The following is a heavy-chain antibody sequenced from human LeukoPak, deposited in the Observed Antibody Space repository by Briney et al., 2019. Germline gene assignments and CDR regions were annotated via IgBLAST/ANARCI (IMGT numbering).Heavy chain of an antibody. V-gene: IGHV3-48*03. Sequence: GGSLRLSCAASGFTFRSYEMDWVRQAPGKGLEWVSYISSSGSAIYYADSVKGRFTISRDNAKNSLYLQMNSLRAEDTAVYYCAREMATNHDAFDIWGQGTMVTVSS. CDR1: GFTFRSYE. CDR3: AREMATNHDAFDI. D-gene: IGHD5-24*01. CDR2: ISSSGSAI. J-gene: IGHJ3*02.